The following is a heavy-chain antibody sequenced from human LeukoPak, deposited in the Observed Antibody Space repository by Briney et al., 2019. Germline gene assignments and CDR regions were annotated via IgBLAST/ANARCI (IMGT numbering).Heavy chain of an antibody. J-gene: IGHJ4*02. CDR3: ARDRYDTWSRRGNFDS. V-gene: IGHV4-34*01. CDR2: INHSGST. Sequence: PSETLSLTCAVYGGSFSGYYWSWIRQPPGKGLEWIGEINHSGSTNYDPSLKSRVTISVDTSKNQFSLKLSSVTAADTAVFYCARDRYDTWSRRGNFDSWGQGTLVIVSS. CDR1: GGSFSGYY. D-gene: IGHD3-3*01.